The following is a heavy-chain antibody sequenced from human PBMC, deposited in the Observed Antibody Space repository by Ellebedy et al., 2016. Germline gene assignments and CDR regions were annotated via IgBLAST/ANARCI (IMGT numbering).Heavy chain of an antibody. CDR1: GFTFSSYG. J-gene: IGHJ4*02. D-gene: IGHD3-10*01. CDR3: AKELKTMVRGLIIGH. V-gene: IGHV3-23*01. CDR2: ISGSGDST. Sequence: GGSLRLSCAASGFTFSSYGMHWVRQAPGKGLEWVSPISGSGDSTYYADSVKGRFTISRDNSKNTLYLQMNSLRAEDTAVYYCAKELKTMVRGLIIGHWGQGTLVTVSS.